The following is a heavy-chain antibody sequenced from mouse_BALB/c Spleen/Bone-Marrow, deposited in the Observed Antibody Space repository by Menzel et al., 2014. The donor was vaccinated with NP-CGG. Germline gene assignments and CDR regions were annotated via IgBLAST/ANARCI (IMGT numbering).Heavy chain of an antibody. D-gene: IGHD3-2*01. Sequence: QVQLKESGPELVRPGVSVKISCKGSGYTFTDYAMHWVKRSHAKSLEWIGVISTYSGNTNYNQKFKGKATMTVDKSSSTAYMELARLTSEDSAIYYCARGRQLGLRSFAYWGQGTLVTVSA. J-gene: IGHJ3*01. CDR1: GYTFTDYA. CDR3: ARGRQLGLRSFAY. CDR2: ISTYSGNT. V-gene: IGHV1-67*01.